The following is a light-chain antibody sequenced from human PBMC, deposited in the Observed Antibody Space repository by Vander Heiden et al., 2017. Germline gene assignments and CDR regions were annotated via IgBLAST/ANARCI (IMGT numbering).Light chain of an antibody. Sequence: SFVLTQPHSVSVAPGQTDRITSGGSKIGSKSVHWYQQKPGQAPLLVVSDDSERPSGTPERLSGSNSGNTATLTSSRVEAGDEADYYCQVWDGSTDHYVFGAGTKVTVL. CDR3: QVWDGSTDHYV. CDR2: DDS. J-gene: IGLJ1*01. V-gene: IGLV3-21*02. CDR1: KIGSKS.